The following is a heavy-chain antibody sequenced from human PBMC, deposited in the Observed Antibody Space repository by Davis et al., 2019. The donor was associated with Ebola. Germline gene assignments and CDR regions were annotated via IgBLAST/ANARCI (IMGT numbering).Heavy chain of an antibody. CDR3: ARDGEQWLPHYYGMDV. CDR2: ISAYNGNT. Sequence: AASVKVSCKASGYTFTSYGISWVRQAPGQGLEWMGWISAYNGNTNYAQNVQGRVTMTTDTSTSTAYMELRSLRCDETAVYYCARDGEQWLPHYYGMDVWGQGTTVTVSS. J-gene: IGHJ6*02. CDR1: GYTFTSYG. D-gene: IGHD6-19*01. V-gene: IGHV1-18*01.